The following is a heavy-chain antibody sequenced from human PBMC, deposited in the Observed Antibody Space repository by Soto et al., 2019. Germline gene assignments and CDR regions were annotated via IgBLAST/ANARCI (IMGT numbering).Heavy chain of an antibody. CDR2: IYLSDSDT. V-gene: IGHV5-51*01. Sequence: GESLKISCKGSGYSFTSYWIAWVRQMPGKGLEWMGIIYLSDSDTRYSPSFQGRVTISADKSISTAYLQWSSLKASDTAMYYCARYSSGWPYYFDCWGQGTLVTVSS. CDR3: ARYSSGWPYYFDC. D-gene: IGHD6-19*01. J-gene: IGHJ4*02. CDR1: GYSFTSYW.